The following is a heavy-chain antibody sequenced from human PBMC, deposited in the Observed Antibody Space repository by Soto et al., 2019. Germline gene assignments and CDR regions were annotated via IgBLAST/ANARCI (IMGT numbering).Heavy chain of an antibody. V-gene: IGHV3-21*01. Sequence: GGSLRLSCAASGFTFRSFTMNWVRQAPGKGLEWVSTISSNSAYIYYTDALRGRFTISRDNAKNSLHLQMNSLRAEDTAVYYCTRDASRDSSARGWFDPWGAGTLVTVSS. D-gene: IGHD6-13*01. CDR1: GFTFRSFT. CDR2: ISSNSAYI. CDR3: TRDASRDSSARGWFDP. J-gene: IGHJ5*02.